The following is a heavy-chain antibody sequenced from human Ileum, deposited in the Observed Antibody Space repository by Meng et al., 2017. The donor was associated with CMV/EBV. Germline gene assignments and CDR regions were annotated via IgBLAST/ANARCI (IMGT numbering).Heavy chain of an antibody. D-gene: IGHD2-15*01. Sequence: QGQLQESGPGLVKPSETLSLTCTVSGGSISSDYWSWIRQPPGRGLEWIGYIYYSGSPYYKPSLKSRVTISLDTSKNQFSLNLRSVTATDSAVYYCVRQVVAASFDYWGQGALVTVSS. CDR3: VRQVVAASFDY. CDR2: IYYSGSP. V-gene: IGHV4-59*06. CDR1: GGSISSDY. J-gene: IGHJ4*02.